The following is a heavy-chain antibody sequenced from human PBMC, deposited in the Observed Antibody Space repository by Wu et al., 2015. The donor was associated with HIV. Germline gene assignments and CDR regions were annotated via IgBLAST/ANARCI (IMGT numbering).Heavy chain of an antibody. D-gene: IGHD5-12*01. J-gene: IGHJ6*02. CDR3: ARASGYDSLSYGMDV. V-gene: IGHV1-69*01. CDR2: IIPIFGTA. Sequence: QVQLVQSGAEVKKPGASVKISCKASGYTFTSNNISWVRQAPGQGLEWMGGIIPIFGTANYAQKFQGRVAITTDESTSTAYMELSSLRSEDTAVYYCARASGYDSLSYGMDVWGQGTTVTVSS. CDR1: GYTFTSNN.